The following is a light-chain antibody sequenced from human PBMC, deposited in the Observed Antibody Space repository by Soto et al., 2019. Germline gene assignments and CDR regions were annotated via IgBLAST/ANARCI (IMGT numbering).Light chain of an antibody. CDR1: QSVSSN. CDR3: QQYNNWPPENT. V-gene: IGKV3-15*01. Sequence: EIVMTQSPATLSVSPGERATLSCRASQSVSSNLAWYQQKPGQAPRLLIYGASTRATGIPARFSGSASGTEFTLTXXSLXXEDXAVYYCQQYNNWPPENTFGQGTKLEIK. J-gene: IGKJ2*01. CDR2: GAS.